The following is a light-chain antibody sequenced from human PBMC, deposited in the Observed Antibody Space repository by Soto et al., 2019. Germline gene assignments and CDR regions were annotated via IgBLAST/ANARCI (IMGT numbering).Light chain of an antibody. Sequence: QAAVTQPRCACGSPGQSVTISCTGTSSDIGTHGYVSWYQQNPGKAPKLMLYEVNQRPSGVPDRFSGSKSGNTASLTVSGLQAEDEANYYCSSYAGGNNWVFGGGTKVTVL. CDR3: SSYAGGNNWV. CDR1: SSDIGTHGY. CDR2: EVN. V-gene: IGLV2-8*01. J-gene: IGLJ3*02.